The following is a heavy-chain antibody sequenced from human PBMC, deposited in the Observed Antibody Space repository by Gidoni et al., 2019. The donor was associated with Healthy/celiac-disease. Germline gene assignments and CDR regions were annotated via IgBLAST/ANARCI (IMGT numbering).Heavy chain of an antibody. CDR2: ITHTGST. D-gene: IGHD3-22*01. CDR1: GPSFSGYY. Sequence: HVQLQQWGAGLLKPSETLSLPCAMSGPSFSGYYWSWIRQSPGRGLEWIAEITHTGSTNYKPSLRSRVTISVDASKNQFSLQLRSVTAADTAVYYCARGRYHDSSGFPYWGQGTLVTVSS. V-gene: IGHV4-34*01. J-gene: IGHJ4*02. CDR3: ARGRYHDSSGFPY.